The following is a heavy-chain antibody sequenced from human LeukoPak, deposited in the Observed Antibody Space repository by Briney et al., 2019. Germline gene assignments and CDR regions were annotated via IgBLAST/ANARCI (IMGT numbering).Heavy chain of an antibody. CDR2: IYYSGST. J-gene: IGHJ5*02. V-gene: IGHV4-34*01. CDR1: GGSFSGYY. CDR3: VRDHNQYYYGSGVSGGWFDP. D-gene: IGHD3-10*01. Sequence: SETLSLTCAVYGGSFSGYYWSWIRQPPGKGLEWIGSIYYSGSTHYNPSLKSRVTVSVDTSNNQISLKLSSVTAADTAVYYCVRDHNQYYYGSGVSGGWFDPWGQGTLVTVSS.